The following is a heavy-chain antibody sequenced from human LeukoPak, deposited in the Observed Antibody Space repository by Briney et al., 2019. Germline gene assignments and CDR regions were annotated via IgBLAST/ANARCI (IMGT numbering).Heavy chain of an antibody. CDR2: INSDGSST. CDR1: GFTFSSYW. Sequence: GGSLRLSCAASGFTFSSYWMHWVRQAPGKGLVWVSRINSDGSSTNYADSVKGRSTISRDNAKHTLYLQMNSLRAEDTAVYYCAREPTSTDAFDIWGQGTVVTVSS. D-gene: IGHD3-16*01. V-gene: IGHV3-74*01. CDR3: AREPTSTDAFDI. J-gene: IGHJ3*02.